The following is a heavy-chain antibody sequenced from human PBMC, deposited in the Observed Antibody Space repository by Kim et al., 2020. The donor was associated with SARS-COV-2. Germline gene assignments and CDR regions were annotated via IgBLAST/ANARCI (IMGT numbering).Heavy chain of an antibody. CDR3: AREDPAYCGGDCYLGY. Sequence: GGSLRLSCAASGFTFSSYSMNWVRQAPGKGLEWVSSISSSSSYIYYADSVKGRFTISRDNAKNSLYLQMNSLRAEDTAVYYCAREDPAYCGGDCYLGYWGQGTPVTVSS. J-gene: IGHJ4*01. D-gene: IGHD2-21*02. CDR2: ISSSSSYI. V-gene: IGHV3-21*01. CDR1: GFTFSSYS.